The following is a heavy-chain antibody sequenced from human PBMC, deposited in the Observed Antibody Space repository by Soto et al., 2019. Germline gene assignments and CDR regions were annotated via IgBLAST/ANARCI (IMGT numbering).Heavy chain of an antibody. V-gene: IGHV1-46*01. CDR3: ARDNSGRSYYYDSSGYSY. CDR2: INPSGGST. Sequence: APVEVSCKASGYTFTSYYMHWVRQDPGQGLEWMGIINPSGGSTSYAQKFQGRVTMTRDTSTSTVYMELSSLRSEDTAVYYCARDNSGRSYYYDSSGYSYWGQGTLVTVSS. CDR1: GYTFTSYY. D-gene: IGHD3-22*01. J-gene: IGHJ4*02.